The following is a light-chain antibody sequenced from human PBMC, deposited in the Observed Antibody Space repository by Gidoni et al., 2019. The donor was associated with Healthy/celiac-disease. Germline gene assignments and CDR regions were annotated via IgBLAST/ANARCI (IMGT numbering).Light chain of an antibody. CDR1: SANNGSNT. CDR2: SNN. Sequence: QSVLTQPRSASGTPGQRVTISCSGSSANNGSNTVNWYQQLPGTAPKLLIYSNNQRPSGVPDRFSGSKSGTSASLAISGLQSEDEADYYCAAWDDSLNGPVFGGGTKLTVL. J-gene: IGLJ3*02. V-gene: IGLV1-44*01. CDR3: AAWDDSLNGPV.